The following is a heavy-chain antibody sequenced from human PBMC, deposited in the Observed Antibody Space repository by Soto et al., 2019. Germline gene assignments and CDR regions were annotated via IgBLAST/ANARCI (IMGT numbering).Heavy chain of an antibody. Sequence: GGSLRLSCAASGFTFSDYYMSWIRQAPGKGLEWVSYISSSSSYTNYADSVKGRFTISRDNAKNSLYLQMNSLRAKDTAVYYCAREFCTSCYKVGWFDPWGQGTLVTVSS. CDR3: AREFCTSCYKVGWFDP. J-gene: IGHJ5*02. D-gene: IGHD2-2*02. CDR1: GFTFSDYY. CDR2: ISSSSSYT. V-gene: IGHV3-11*06.